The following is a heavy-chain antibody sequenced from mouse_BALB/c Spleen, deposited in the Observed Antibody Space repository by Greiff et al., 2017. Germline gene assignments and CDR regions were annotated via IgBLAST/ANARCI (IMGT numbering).Heavy chain of an antibody. V-gene: IGHV14-3*02. D-gene: IGHD1-1*01. CDR3: ARRSSYGSSPMEY. CDR2: IDPANGNT. Sequence: VQLQQSGAELVKPGASVKLSCTASGFNIKDTYMHWVKQRPEQGLEWIGRIDPANGNTKYDPKFQGKATITADTSSNTAYLQLSSLTSEDTAVYYCARRSSYGSSPMEYWGQGTSVTVSS. CDR1: GFNIKDTY. J-gene: IGHJ4*01.